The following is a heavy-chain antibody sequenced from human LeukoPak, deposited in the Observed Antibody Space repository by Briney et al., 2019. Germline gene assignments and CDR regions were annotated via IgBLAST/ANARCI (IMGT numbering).Heavy chain of an antibody. CDR2: IYTSGST. CDR1: GGSISSGSYY. J-gene: IGHJ4*02. D-gene: IGHD4-17*01. Sequence: PSQTLSLTCTVSGGSISSGSYYWSWIRQPAGKGLEWIGRIYTSGSTNYNPSLKSRVTISVDTSKNQFSLNLSSVTAADTAVYYCARVYGDSTGVDYWGQGTLVTVSS. CDR3: ARVYGDSTGVDY. V-gene: IGHV4-61*02.